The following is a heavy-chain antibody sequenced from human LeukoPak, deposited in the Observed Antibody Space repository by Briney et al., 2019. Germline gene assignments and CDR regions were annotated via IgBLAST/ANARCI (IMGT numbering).Heavy chain of an antibody. V-gene: IGHV3-23*01. J-gene: IGHJ3*02. Sequence: GGSLRLSCAASGFTFSSYAMSWVRQAPGKGLEWFSAISGSGGSTYYADSVKGRFTISRDNSKNTLYLQMNSLRAEDTAVYYCAKFFSSGSFTIDAFDIWGQGTMVTVSS. CDR1: GFTFSSYA. D-gene: IGHD3-10*01. CDR2: ISGSGGST. CDR3: AKFFSSGSFTIDAFDI.